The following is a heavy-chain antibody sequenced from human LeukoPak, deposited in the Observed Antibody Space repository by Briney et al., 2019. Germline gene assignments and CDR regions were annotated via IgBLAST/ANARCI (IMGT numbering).Heavy chain of an antibody. CDR2: INHSGST. CDR3: ARVDSSSSGSNWFDP. Sequence: PSETLSLTCIVSGGSISGYYWSWIRQPPGKGLEWIGEINHSGSTNYNPSLKSRVTISVDTSKNQFSLKLSSVTAADTAVYYCARVDSSSSGSNWFDPWGQGTLVTVSS. D-gene: IGHD6-6*01. CDR1: GGSISGYY. V-gene: IGHV4-34*01. J-gene: IGHJ5*02.